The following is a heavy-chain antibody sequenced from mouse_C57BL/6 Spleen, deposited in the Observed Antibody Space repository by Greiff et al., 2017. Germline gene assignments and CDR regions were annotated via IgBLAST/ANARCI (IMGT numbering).Heavy chain of an antibody. J-gene: IGHJ4*01. D-gene: IGHD2-2*01. CDR3: ARSYYCYDRYYAMDY. CDR2: INPSSGYT. V-gene: IGHV1-4*01. CDR1: GYTFTSYT. Sequence: QVQLKESGAELARPGASVKMSCKASGYTFTSYTMHWVKQRPGQGLEWIGYINPSSGYTKYNQKFKDKATLTADKSSSTAYMQLSSLTSEDSAVYYCARSYYCYDRYYAMDYWGQGTSVTVSS.